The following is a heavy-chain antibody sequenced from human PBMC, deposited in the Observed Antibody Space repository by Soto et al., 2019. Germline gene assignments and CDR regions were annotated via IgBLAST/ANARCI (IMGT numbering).Heavy chain of an antibody. Sequence: QVQLVQSGAEVKKPGASVKVSCKASGYTFTGYYMHWVRQAPGQGLEWMGWINPNSGGTNYAKKFQGRVTMTRDTSISTAYMELSRLRSDDTAVYYCASPRGYSYGLDYWGQGTLVTVSS. CDR3: ASPRGYSYGLDY. V-gene: IGHV1-2*02. D-gene: IGHD5-18*01. J-gene: IGHJ4*02. CDR2: INPNSGGT. CDR1: GYTFTGYY.